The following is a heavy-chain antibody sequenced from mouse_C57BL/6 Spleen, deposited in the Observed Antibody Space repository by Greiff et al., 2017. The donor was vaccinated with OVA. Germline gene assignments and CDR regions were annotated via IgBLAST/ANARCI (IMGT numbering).Heavy chain of an antibody. CDR1: GYPFTSYW. J-gene: IGHJ3*01. CDR2: IDPSDSET. V-gene: IGHV1-52*01. Sequence: QVQLQQPGAELVRPGSSVKLSCKASGYPFTSYWMHWVKQRPIQGLEWIGNIDPSDSETHYNQKFKDKATLTVDKSSSTAYMQLSSLTSEDSAVYYCARYSYGSPFAYWGQGTLVTVSA. CDR3: ARYSYGSPFAY. D-gene: IGHD1-1*01.